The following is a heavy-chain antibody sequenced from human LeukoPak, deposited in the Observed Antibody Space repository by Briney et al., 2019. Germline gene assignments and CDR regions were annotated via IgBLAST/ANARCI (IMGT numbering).Heavy chain of an antibody. J-gene: IGHJ6*03. Sequence: PGGSLRLSCAASGFTFSSYTMKWVRQAPGKGLEWVSSISSSSSYIYYADSVKGRFTISGDNAKNSLFLQMNSLRAEDTAVYFCARATWDPNYYYYMDVWGKGTTVTISS. CDR2: ISSSSSYI. CDR1: GFTFSSYT. V-gene: IGHV3-21*01. CDR3: ARATWDPNYYYYMDV. D-gene: IGHD1-26*01.